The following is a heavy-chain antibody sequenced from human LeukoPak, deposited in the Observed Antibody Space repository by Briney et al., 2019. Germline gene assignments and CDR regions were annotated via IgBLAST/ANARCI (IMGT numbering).Heavy chain of an antibody. CDR3: ARHALYYGSGSYHSPFDP. CDR1: GGSISSSSYY. CDR2: IYYSGST. V-gene: IGHV4-39*01. D-gene: IGHD3-10*01. J-gene: IGHJ5*02. Sequence: SETLSLTCTVSGGSISSSSYYWGWIRQPPGKGLEWIGSIYYSGSTYYNPSLKSRVTISVDTSKNQFSLKLSSVTAADTAVYYCARHALYYGSGSYHSPFDPWGQGTLVTVSS.